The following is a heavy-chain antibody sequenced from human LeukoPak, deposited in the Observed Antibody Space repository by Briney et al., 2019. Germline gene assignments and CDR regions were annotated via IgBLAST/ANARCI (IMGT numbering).Heavy chain of an antibody. CDR1: GYTFTGYY. J-gene: IGHJ6*02. CDR2: INPNSGNT. CDR3: ARALPYEDFWSVRPHYYYYYGMDV. Sequence: VASVKVSCKASGYTFTGYYMHWVRQAPGQGLEWMGWINPNSGNTGYAQKFQGRVTMTRNTSISTAYMELSSLRSEDTAVYYCARALPYEDFWSVRPHYYYYYGMDVWGQGTTVTVSS. D-gene: IGHD3-3*01. V-gene: IGHV1-8*02.